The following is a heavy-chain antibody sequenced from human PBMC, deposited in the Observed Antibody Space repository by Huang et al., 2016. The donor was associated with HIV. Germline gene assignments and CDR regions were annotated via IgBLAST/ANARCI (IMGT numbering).Heavy chain of an antibody. CDR1: GGSFSGYY. CDR2: INHSGST. D-gene: IGHD1-1*01. Sequence: QVQLQQWGAGLLKPSETLSLTCAVYGGSFSGYYWSWIRQSPGKGLEWIGEINHSGSTNSNPSLKSRRTISVDTSKNQVSLKLSSVTAADTAVYYCARERMMSWLDDHDAFDIWGQGTMVTVSS. J-gene: IGHJ3*02. V-gene: IGHV4-34*01. CDR3: ARERMMSWLDDHDAFDI.